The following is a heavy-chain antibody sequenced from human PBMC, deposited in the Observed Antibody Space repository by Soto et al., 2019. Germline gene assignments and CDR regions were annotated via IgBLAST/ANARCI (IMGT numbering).Heavy chain of an antibody. D-gene: IGHD3-10*01. CDR2: ISIYNDNT. Sequence: ASRKVCCKASGFTFTSYGISWVRQAPGQGLEWMAWISIYNDNTKYAQKFQGRITMTTDTSTSTAYMELRSLRSDDTAVYYCARETYYFGSGTYDDGMDVWGQGTTVTVSS. V-gene: IGHV1-18*04. CDR1: GFTFTSYG. CDR3: ARETYYFGSGTYDDGMDV. J-gene: IGHJ6*02.